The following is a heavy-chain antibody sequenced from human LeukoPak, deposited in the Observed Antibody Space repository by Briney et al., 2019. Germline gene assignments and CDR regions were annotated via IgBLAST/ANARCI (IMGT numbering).Heavy chain of an antibody. CDR3: ARVYGDYGALVDGYFDY. J-gene: IGHJ4*02. D-gene: IGHD4-17*01. CDR2: INHSGST. V-gene: IGHV4-34*01. CDR1: GGSFSGYY. Sequence: PSETLSLTCALYGGSFSGYYWSWIRQPPGKGLEWIGEINHSGSTNYNPSLKSRVTISVDTSKNQFSLKLSSVTAADTAVYYCARVYGDYGALVDGYFDYWGQGTLVTVSS.